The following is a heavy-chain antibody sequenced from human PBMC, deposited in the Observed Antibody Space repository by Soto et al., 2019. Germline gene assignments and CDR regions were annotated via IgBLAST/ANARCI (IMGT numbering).Heavy chain of an antibody. CDR1: GVTFSAYG. Sequence: QVQLVESGGGVVQPGRSLRLSCAASGVTFSAYGMQWVRQAPGKGQEWVEGVSYDGSKKYYADSVHGRLTISRDNSKNTLYVQMNSLRAEDTAVYYCVKVPSYYDTSGYYTWGQGTLVTVPS. D-gene: IGHD3-22*01. J-gene: IGHJ5*02. V-gene: IGHV3-30*18. CDR2: VSYDGSKK. CDR3: VKVPSYYDTSGYYT.